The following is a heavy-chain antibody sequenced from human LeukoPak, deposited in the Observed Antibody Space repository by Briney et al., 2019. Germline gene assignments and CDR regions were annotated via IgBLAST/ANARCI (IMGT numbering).Heavy chain of an antibody. Sequence: GGSLRLSCAASGFTVSSNYMNWVRQAPGKGLEWVSVIYSGGRTYYADSVKGRFTISRDNSKNTLYLQMNSLRAEDTAVYYCAKDPQWLVGWYYFDYWGQGTLVTVSS. CDR3: AKDPQWLVGWYYFDY. V-gene: IGHV3-66*02. CDR1: GFTVSSNY. J-gene: IGHJ4*02. CDR2: IYSGGRT. D-gene: IGHD6-19*01.